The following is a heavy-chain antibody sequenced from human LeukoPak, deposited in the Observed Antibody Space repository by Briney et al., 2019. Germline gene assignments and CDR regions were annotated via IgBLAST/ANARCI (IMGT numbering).Heavy chain of an antibody. CDR2: IYTSGST. Sequence: PSETLSLTCTVSGGSISSYYWSWIRQPAGRGLEWIGRIYTSGSTNYNPSLKSRVTMSVDASKNQFSLKLSSVTAADTAVYYCARDKGMGATEGAFDIWGQGTMVTVSS. D-gene: IGHD1-26*01. V-gene: IGHV4-4*07. J-gene: IGHJ3*02. CDR1: GGSISSYY. CDR3: ARDKGMGATEGAFDI.